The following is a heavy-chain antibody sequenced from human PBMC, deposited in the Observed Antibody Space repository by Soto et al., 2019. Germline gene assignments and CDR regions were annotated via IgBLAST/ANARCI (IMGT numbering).Heavy chain of an antibody. J-gene: IGHJ3*02. D-gene: IGHD3-3*01. CDR3: AKDITFYDAATVGDI. Sequence: GGSLRLSCAASGFTFDDYAMHWVRQAPGKGLEWVSGISWNSGEIAYADSVKGRFTISRDNAKKSLYLQMNSLRAEDTALYYCAKDITFYDAATVGDIWGQGTMVTVSS. CDR1: GFTFDDYA. V-gene: IGHV3-9*01. CDR2: ISWNSGEI.